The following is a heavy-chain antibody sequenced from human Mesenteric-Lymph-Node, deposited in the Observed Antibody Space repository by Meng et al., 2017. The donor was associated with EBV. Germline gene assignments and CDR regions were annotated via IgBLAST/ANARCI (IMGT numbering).Heavy chain of an antibody. CDR1: GESFSGFY. V-gene: IGHV4-34*01. D-gene: IGHD3-10*01. Sequence: VPLQPWGAGLLKPSETLSLTCAVYGESFSGFYWSWVRQAPGKGLEWIGEMNNGGTSNYNPSLESRVTISVDPSKNQFSLNLRSVTAADTAVYYCARVKPSIWFGELFYYFDYWGPGILVTVSS. CDR2: MNNGGTS. CDR3: ARVKPSIWFGELFYYFDY. J-gene: IGHJ4*02.